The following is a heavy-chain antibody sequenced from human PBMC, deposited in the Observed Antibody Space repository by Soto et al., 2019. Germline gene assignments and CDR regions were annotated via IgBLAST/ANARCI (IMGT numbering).Heavy chain of an antibody. CDR2: IGTAGDT. CDR1: GFTFSSYD. J-gene: IGHJ6*03. V-gene: IGHV3-13*01. D-gene: IGHD2-15*01. CDR3: ARGQGYCSGGSCYPPGVGSYYYMDV. Sequence: GGSLRLSCAASGFTFSSYDMHWVRQATGKGLEWVSAIGTAGDTYYPGSVKGRFTISRENAKNSLYLQMNSLRAGDTAVYYCARGQGYCSGGSCYPPGVGSYYYMDVWGKGTTVTVSS.